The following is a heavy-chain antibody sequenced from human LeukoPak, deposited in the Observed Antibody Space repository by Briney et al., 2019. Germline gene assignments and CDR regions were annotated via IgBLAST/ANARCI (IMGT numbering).Heavy chain of an antibody. Sequence: GGSLRLSCAASGFTFSSYAMSWVRQAPGKGLEWVSAISGSGGSTYYADSVKGRFTISRDNSKNTLYLQMNSLRAEDTAVYYCAREFYRDFWSGYYTTLDYWGQGTLVTVSS. D-gene: IGHD3-3*01. V-gene: IGHV3-23*01. CDR3: AREFYRDFWSGYYTTLDY. J-gene: IGHJ4*02. CDR2: ISGSGGST. CDR1: GFTFSSYA.